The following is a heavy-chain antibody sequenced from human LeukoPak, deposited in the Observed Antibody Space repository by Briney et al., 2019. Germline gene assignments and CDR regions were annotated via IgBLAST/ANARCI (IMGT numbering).Heavy chain of an antibody. D-gene: IGHD2-15*01. CDR2: ISSSGSTM. J-gene: IGHJ6*02. CDR3: ARTVGGYYYGMDV. Sequence: GGSLRLSCAASGFSFSSYEMTWVRQAPGKGLEWVSYISSSGSTMYYADSVKGRFTISRDNAKNSLYLQMNSLRAEDTAVYYCARTVGGYYYGMDVWGQGTTVTVAS. CDR1: GFSFSSYE. V-gene: IGHV3-48*03.